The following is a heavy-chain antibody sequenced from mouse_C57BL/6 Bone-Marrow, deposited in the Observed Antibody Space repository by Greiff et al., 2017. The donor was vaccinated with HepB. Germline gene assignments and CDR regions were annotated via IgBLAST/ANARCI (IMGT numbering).Heavy chain of an antibody. J-gene: IGHJ3*01. Sequence: VQLKESGAELVRPGASVKVSCTASGFNIKDDYMHWVKQRPEQGLEWIGWIDPENGDTEYASKFQGKATITADTSSNTAYLQLSSLTSEDTAVYYCTTWFAYWGQGTLVTVSA. CDR1: GFNIKDDY. CDR2: IDPENGDT. CDR3: TTWFAY. V-gene: IGHV14-4*01.